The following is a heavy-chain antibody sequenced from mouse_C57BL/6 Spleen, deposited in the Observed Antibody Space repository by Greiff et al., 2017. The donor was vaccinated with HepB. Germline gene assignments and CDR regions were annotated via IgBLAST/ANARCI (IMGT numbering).Heavy chain of an antibody. J-gene: IGHJ4*01. CDR1: GFSFTSYG. V-gene: IGHV2-9*01. CDR3: GKHCKGYAMDY. CDR2: IWDGGST. Sequence: VKLMESGPGLVAPSQSLSLSCTASGFSFTSYGVDWVRQPPGKGLEWLGVIWDGGSTNYDSAHMSRLSINKNNTKSQVLFKMNSLQTDDTAMYYYGKHCKGYAMDYWGQGTSVTVSS.